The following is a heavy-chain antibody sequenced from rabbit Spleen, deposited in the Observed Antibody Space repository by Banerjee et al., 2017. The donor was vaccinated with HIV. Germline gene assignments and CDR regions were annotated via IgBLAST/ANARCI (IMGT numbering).Heavy chain of an antibody. V-gene: IGHV1S47*01. CDR1: GFDFSSYG. CDR2: IDPIFGVS. D-gene: IGHD1-1*01. CDR3: ARDLDGVIGWNFGW. Sequence: QEQLVESGGGLVQPGGSLKLSCKASGFDFSSYGVSWVRQAPGKGLEWIGYIDPIFGVSYYATWVNGRFTISSHDAQNTLYLQLKSLTAAYTATYFCARDLDGVIGWNFGWWGPGTLVTVS. J-gene: IGHJ4*01.